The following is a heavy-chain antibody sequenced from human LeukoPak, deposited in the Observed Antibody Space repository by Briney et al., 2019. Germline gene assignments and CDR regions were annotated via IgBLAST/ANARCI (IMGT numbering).Heavy chain of an antibody. CDR2: ISAYNGNT. Sequence: ASVKISCKASGYPFSSYGITWVRQAPGQGLECLRWISAYNGNTQYGENVQGRVTMTTETSTSTAYMELRRLRSDDTAIYFCGSGSYYPFDFWGQGTLVTVSS. D-gene: IGHD3-22*01. J-gene: IGHJ4*02. CDR3: GSGSYYPFDF. CDR1: GYPFSSYG. V-gene: IGHV1-18*01.